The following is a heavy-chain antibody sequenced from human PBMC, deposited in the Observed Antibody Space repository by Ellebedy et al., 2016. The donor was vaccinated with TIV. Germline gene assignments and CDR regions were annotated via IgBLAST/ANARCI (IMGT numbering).Heavy chain of an antibody. V-gene: IGHV1-46*01. Sequence: AASVKVSCKASGYTFTSYYMHWVRQAPGQGLEWMGIINPSGGSTSYAQKFQGRVTMTEDTSTDTAYMELSSLRSEDTAVYYCATDWGDWDVVVTAIGAFDIWGQGTMVTVSS. CDR2: INPSGGST. CDR3: ATDWGDWDVVVTAIGAFDI. D-gene: IGHD2-21*02. J-gene: IGHJ3*02. CDR1: GYTFTSYY.